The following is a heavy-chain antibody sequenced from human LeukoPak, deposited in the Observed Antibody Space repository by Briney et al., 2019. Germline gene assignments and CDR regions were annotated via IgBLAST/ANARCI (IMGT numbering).Heavy chain of an antibody. Sequence: GGSVTVSCKASGYTFTGYYMHWVRQAPGQGLEWMGWINSNSGSTNYAQRFQGRVTMTRDTSISTAYMELSRLRSDDTAVYYCARYDRGWYDYWGQGTLVTVSS. CDR1: GYTFTGYY. D-gene: IGHD6-19*01. V-gene: IGHV1-2*02. CDR3: ARYDRGWYDY. J-gene: IGHJ4*02. CDR2: INSNSGST.